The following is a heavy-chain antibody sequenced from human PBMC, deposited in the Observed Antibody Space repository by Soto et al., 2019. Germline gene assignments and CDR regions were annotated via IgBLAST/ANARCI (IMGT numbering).Heavy chain of an antibody. CDR3: AHVGYCISFSCSNWFDP. CDR1: GFSLSTSGVG. J-gene: IGHJ5*02. Sequence: QITLKESGPTLVKPTQTLTLTCTFSGFSLSTSGVGVGWIRQPPGKALGGLALIYWDDDKRYSPSLKGRLTISKDTSKNQVVLTMTNMDPVDTATYYCAHVGYCISFSCSNWFDPWGQGTLVTVSS. CDR2: IYWDDDK. V-gene: IGHV2-5*02. D-gene: IGHD2-2*01.